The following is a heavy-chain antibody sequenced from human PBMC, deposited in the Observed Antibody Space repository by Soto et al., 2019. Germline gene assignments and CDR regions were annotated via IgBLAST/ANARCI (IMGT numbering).Heavy chain of an antibody. CDR3: ATVTSGNYYDY. CDR1: GFTFRSYS. Sequence: EGQLVESGGGLVQPGGSLRLSCQVSGFTFRSYSMNWVRQAPGKGLEWVASISSSSRFKYYADSVKGRFTISRDNAKNSVFLQMNSLRAEDTAVYYCATVTSGNYYDYWGQGTLVTVSS. CDR2: ISSSSRFK. V-gene: IGHV3-21*06. J-gene: IGHJ4*02. D-gene: IGHD1-26*01.